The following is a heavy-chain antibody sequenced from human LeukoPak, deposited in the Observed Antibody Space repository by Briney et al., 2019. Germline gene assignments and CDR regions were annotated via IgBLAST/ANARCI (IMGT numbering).Heavy chain of an antibody. CDR2: IGSRSTSI. Sequence: GGSLRLSCAASGFTFSSYWMSWVRQAPGKGLEWVSSIGSRSTSIYYADSVKGRFTISRDNAKNSLYLQMNSLRAEDTAVYYCARETGEAFDNWGQGTLVTVSS. CDR1: GFTFSSYW. D-gene: IGHD7-27*01. J-gene: IGHJ4*02. CDR3: ARETGEAFDN. V-gene: IGHV3-21*01.